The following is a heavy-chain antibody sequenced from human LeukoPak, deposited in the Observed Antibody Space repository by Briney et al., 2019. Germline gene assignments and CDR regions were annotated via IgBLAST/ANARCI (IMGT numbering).Heavy chain of an antibody. Sequence: GGSLRLSCAASGFTFSSYWMHWVRQAPGKGPVWVSRINSDGSSTSYADSVKGRFTISRDNAKNTLYLQTNSLRAEDTAVYYCVPEEKYSSGWYYFDYWGQGTLVTVSS. CDR2: INSDGSST. CDR3: VPEEKYSSGWYYFDY. V-gene: IGHV3-74*01. J-gene: IGHJ4*02. D-gene: IGHD6-19*01. CDR1: GFTFSSYW.